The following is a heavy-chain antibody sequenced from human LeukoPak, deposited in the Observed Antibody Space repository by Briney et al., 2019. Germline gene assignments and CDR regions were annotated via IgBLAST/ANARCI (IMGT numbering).Heavy chain of an antibody. CDR2: IIPIFGTA. J-gene: IGHJ5*02. V-gene: IGHV1-69*05. CDR3: AAGTVAGTVWFDP. D-gene: IGHD6-19*01. Sequence: SVKVSCRASGGTFSSYAISWVRQAPGQGLEWMGGIIPIFGTANYAQKFQGRVTITRDTSASTAYMELSSLRSEDTAVYYCAAGTVAGTVWFDPWGQGTLVTVSS. CDR1: GGTFSSYA.